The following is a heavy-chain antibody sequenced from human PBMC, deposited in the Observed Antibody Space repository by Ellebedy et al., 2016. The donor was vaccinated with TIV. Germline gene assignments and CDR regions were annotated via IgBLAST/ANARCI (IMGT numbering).Heavy chain of an antibody. D-gene: IGHD1-26*01. CDR1: GYTFTAYY. CDR3: ARDLGRPLVGATNPYDY. J-gene: IGHJ4*02. V-gene: IGHV1-2*02. CDR2: IDPFGGGT. Sequence: AASVKVSCKASGYTFTAYYIHWMRQAPGQGLEWMGWIDPFGGGTEYAQTFQGRVTMTRDTSISTVYMEVNRLRSDDTAVFYYARDLGRPLVGATNPYDYWGQGTLITVSS.